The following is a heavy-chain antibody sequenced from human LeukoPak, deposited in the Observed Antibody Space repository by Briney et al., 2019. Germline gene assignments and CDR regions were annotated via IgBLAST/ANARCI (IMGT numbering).Heavy chain of an antibody. D-gene: IGHD4-11*01. J-gene: IGHJ4*02. CDR3: ARDDYSETFDY. CDR1: GFTFSNYA. V-gene: IGHV3-23*01. CDR2: ISAGGGST. Sequence: GGSLRLSCAASGFTFSNYAMSWVRQAPGKGLEWVSGISAGGGSTYYADSVKGRFTISRDNSKNTLYLQMNSLRAEDTAVYYCARDDYSETFDYWGQGTLVTVSS.